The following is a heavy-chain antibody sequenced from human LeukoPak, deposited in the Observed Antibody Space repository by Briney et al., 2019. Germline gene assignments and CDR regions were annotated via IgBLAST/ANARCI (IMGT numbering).Heavy chain of an antibody. CDR2: ISSSGSSI. CDR3: AREGTRYYDILTGYFAY. D-gene: IGHD3-9*01. V-gene: IGHV3-11*01. Sequence: PGGSLRLSCAASGFSLSDYHMSWIRQAPGKGLEWVSYISSSGSSIYYADSVKGRFTISRDNAKNSLYLQMNSLRAEDTAVYYCAREGTRYYDILTGYFAYWGQGTLVTVSS. CDR1: GFSLSDYH. J-gene: IGHJ4*02.